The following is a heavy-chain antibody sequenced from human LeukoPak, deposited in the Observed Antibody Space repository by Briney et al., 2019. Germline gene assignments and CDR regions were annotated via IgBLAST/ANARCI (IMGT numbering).Heavy chain of an antibody. D-gene: IGHD3-10*01. CDR3: ARVRRGDYFDY. CDR1: GGSISSYY. Sequence: SETLSLTCTVSGGSISSYYWSWIRQPPGKGLEWIGYIYYSGSTNYNPSLKSRVTISVDTSKNQFSLKLSSVTAADTAVYYCARVRRGDYFDYWGQGTLVTVSS. CDR2: IYYSGST. J-gene: IGHJ4*02. V-gene: IGHV4-59*01.